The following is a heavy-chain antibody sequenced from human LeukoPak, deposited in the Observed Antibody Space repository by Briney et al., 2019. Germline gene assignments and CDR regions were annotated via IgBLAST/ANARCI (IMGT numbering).Heavy chain of an antibody. V-gene: IGHV3-7*01. Sequence: GGSLRLSCAASGFTFKKYWMNWVRQVPGKGLECLANIKEDGSERYYVDSVKGRFTISRDNAKNSVFLQMNSLRVEDTAVYYCSWSGEAVWGQGTLVTVSS. D-gene: IGHD3-3*01. J-gene: IGHJ4*02. CDR1: GFTFKKYW. CDR3: SWSGEAV. CDR2: IKEDGSER.